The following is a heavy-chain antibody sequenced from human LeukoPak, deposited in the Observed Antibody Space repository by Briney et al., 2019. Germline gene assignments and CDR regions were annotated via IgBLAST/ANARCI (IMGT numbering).Heavy chain of an antibody. CDR3: ARVDILTGYYFFDS. V-gene: IGHV1-18*01. CDR1: GYTFTNYG. J-gene: IGHJ4*02. CDR2: ISADNGNT. Sequence: ASMKVSCKASGYTFTNYGISWVRQAPGQGLEWMGWISADNGNTYYTQNFQGRVSMTTDTSTSTAYMEVRSLRSDDTAVFYCARVDILTGYYFFDSWGQGTLVTVSS. D-gene: IGHD3-9*01.